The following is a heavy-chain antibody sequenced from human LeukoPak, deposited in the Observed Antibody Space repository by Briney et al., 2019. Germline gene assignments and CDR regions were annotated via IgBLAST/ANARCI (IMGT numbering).Heavy chain of an antibody. Sequence: SETLSLTCAVYGGSFSGYYWSWIRQPPGKGLEWIGEINHSGSTNYNPSLKSRVTISVDTSKNQFSLKLSSVTAADTAVYYCARRKSYYYGMDVWGQGTTVTVSS. V-gene: IGHV4-34*01. CDR3: ARRKSYYYGMDV. J-gene: IGHJ6*02. CDR2: INHSGST. CDR1: GGSFSGYY.